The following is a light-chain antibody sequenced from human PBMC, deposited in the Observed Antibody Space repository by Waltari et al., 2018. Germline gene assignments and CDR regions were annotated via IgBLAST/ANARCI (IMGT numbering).Light chain of an antibody. CDR2: WAS. V-gene: IGKV4-1*01. J-gene: IGKJ1*01. Sequence: DIVMTQSPDSLAVSLGGRATINCKSSQSVLYSSNNKNYLAWYQQKPGQPPKLLIYWASTRESGVPDRFSGSGSGTDFTLTISSLQAEDVAVYYCQQYYSTLSFGQGTKVEIK. CDR1: QSVLYSSNNKNY. CDR3: QQYYSTLS.